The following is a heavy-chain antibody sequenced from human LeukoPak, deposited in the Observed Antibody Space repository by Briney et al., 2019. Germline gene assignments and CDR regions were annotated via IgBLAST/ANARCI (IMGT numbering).Heavy chain of an antibody. D-gene: IGHD3-10*01. CDR3: ARSGRGSSAGFDY. V-gene: IGHV4-59*01. Sequence: SETLSLTCTVSGGSTSSYYWSWIRQPPGKGLEWIGYIYYSGSTNYTPSLKSRVTISVDASKNQFSLKLNSVTAADTAVYYCARSGRGSSAGFDYWGQGTQVTVSS. CDR1: GGSTSSYY. CDR2: IYYSGST. J-gene: IGHJ4*02.